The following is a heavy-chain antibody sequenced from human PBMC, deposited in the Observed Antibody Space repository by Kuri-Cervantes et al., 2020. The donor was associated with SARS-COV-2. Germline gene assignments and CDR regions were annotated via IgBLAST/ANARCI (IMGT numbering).Heavy chain of an antibody. V-gene: IGHV3-48*03. CDR1: GFTFSNYA. J-gene: IGHJ4*02. CDR3: VRDHDFWSGYSTGPLDY. CDR2: ISSNGNTI. D-gene: IGHD3-3*01. Sequence: GGSLRLSCAASGFTFSNYAMNWVRQAPGKGLEWISYISSNGNTIYYADSVKGRFTISRDNAKDSLDLQMNSLRAEDTAIYYCVRDHDFWSGYSTGPLDYWGQGTLVTVSS.